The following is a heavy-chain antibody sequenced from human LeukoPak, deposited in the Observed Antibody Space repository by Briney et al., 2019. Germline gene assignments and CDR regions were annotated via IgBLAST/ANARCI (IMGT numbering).Heavy chain of an antibody. J-gene: IGHJ4*02. V-gene: IGHV1-18*01. Sequence: GASVKVSCKASGYTFTTYDIIWVRQAPGQGLEWMGRISAYNGNTYYAQKLQGRVTMTTDTSTTTAYMELRSLRSDDTAVYYCARGGSSWSFDYWGQGTLVTVSS. D-gene: IGHD6-13*01. CDR1: GYTFTTYD. CDR3: ARGGSSWSFDY. CDR2: ISAYNGNT.